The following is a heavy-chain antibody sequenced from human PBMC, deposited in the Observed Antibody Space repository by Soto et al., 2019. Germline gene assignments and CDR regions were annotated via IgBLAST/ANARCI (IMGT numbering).Heavy chain of an antibody. Sequence: PWGSLRLSCAASGFTFSSYSMNWVRQAPGKGLEWVSSISSSSSYIYYADSVKGRFTISRDNAKNSLYLQMNSLRAEDTAVYYCARDIQLWLANWGQGTLVTVSS. V-gene: IGHV3-21*01. CDR1: GFTFSSYS. J-gene: IGHJ4*02. CDR3: ARDIQLWLAN. D-gene: IGHD5-18*01. CDR2: ISSSSSYI.